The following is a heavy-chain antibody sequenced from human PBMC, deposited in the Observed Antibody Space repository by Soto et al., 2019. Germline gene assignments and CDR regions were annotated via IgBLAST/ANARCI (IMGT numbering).Heavy chain of an antibody. D-gene: IGHD2-15*01. CDR1: GFTLSAYA. CDR2: ISGSGDAT. CDR3: AKAQEASGNVNSYFDT. Sequence: PGGSLRLSCAASGFTLSAYAMSWVRQAPGKGLEWVSVISGSGDATYYADSVRGRLTISRDNSMNTLYLDMYGLRAEDTAVYFCAKAQEASGNVNSYFDTWGQGTLVTVSS. V-gene: IGHV3-23*01. J-gene: IGHJ4*02.